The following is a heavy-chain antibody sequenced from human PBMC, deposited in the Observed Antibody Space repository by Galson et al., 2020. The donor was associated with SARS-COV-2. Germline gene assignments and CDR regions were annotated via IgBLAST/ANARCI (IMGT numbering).Heavy chain of an antibody. J-gene: IGHJ4*02. CDR3: ARKEGIQTETGIAVAGTGGGFDY. D-gene: IGHD6-19*01. V-gene: IGHV4-39*07. CDR2: IYYSGST. CDR1: GGSINSSSYY. Sequence: SETLSLTCTVSGGSINSSSYYWGWIRQPPGKGLEWIGSIYYSGSTYYNPSLKSRVTISVDTSKNQFSLKLSSVTAADTAVYYCARKEGIQTETGIAVAGTGGGFDYWGQGTLVTVSS.